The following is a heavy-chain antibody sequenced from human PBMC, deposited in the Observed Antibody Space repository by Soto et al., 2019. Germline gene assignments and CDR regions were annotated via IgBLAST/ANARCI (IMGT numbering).Heavy chain of an antibody. J-gene: IGHJ5*02. D-gene: IGHD2-2*01. CDR2: MNPNSGHT. V-gene: IGHV1-8*01. Sequence: QVQLVQSGAEVKKPGASVKVSCKASGYTFTSHDINWMRQATGQGLEWMGWMNPNSGHTNYAQKFQGRVTMTRDTSISTAYMELTSLRSEDTAIYYCASEMSTPWGQGTLVIVSS. CDR1: GYTFTSHD. CDR3: ASEMSTP.